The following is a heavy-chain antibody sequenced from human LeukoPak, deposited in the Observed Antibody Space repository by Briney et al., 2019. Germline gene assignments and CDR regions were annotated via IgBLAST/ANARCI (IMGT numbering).Heavy chain of an antibody. D-gene: IGHD6-13*01. Sequence: VASVKVSCKASGGTFSSYAIGWVRQAPGQGLEWMGGTIPIFGTANYAQKFQGRVTITTDESTSTAYMELSSLRSEDTAVYYCARACGQQLDGCFDYWGQGTLVTVSS. CDR1: GGTFSSYA. CDR3: ARACGQQLDGCFDY. J-gene: IGHJ4*02. V-gene: IGHV1-69*05. CDR2: TIPIFGTA.